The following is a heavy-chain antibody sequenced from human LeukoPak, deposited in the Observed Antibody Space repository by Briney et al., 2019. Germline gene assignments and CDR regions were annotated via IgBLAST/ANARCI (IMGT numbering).Heavy chain of an antibody. CDR1: GFTFSSYG. CDR2: ISYDGSNK. D-gene: IGHD2-21*02. J-gene: IGHJ4*02. Sequence: PGGSLRLSCAASGFTFSSYGMHWVRQAPGKGLEWVAVISYDGSNKYYADSVKGRFTISRGNSKNTLYLQMNSLRAEDTAVYYRAKALGGGGDCSDYWGQGTLVTVSS. CDR3: AKALGGGGDCSDY. V-gene: IGHV3-30*18.